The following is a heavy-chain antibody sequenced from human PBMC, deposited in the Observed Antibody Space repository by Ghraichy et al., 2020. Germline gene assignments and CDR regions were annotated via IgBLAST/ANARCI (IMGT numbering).Heavy chain of an antibody. CDR2: IYYSGST. V-gene: IGHV4-31*03. CDR3: ARGWGTTDYGGNRPWYFDL. D-gene: IGHD4-23*01. CDR1: GGSISSGGYY. Sequence: LSLTCTVSGGSISSGGYYWSWIRQHPGKGLEWIGYIYYSGSTYYNPSLKSRVTISVDTSKNQFSLKLSSVTAADTAVYYCARGWGTTDYGGNRPWYFDLWGRGTLVTVSS. J-gene: IGHJ2*01.